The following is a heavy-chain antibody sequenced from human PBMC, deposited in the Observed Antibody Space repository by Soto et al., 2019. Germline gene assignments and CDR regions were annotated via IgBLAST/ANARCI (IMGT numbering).Heavy chain of an antibody. J-gene: IGHJ4*02. CDR3: ATDPRWDIVVVPAAILGY. Sequence: GGSLRLSCAAYGFTFSSSAMRCVRQAPGKGRERDSAISGGGGSTYYADSVKGRFTISRDNFKNTLSLRMNSLRAEDKAVYYCATDPRWDIVVVPAAILGYWGQGT. CDR2: ISGGGGST. V-gene: IGHV3-23*01. CDR1: GFTFSSSA. D-gene: IGHD2-2*02.